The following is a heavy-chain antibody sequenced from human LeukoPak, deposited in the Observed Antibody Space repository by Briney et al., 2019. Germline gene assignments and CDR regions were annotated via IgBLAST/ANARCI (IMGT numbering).Heavy chain of an antibody. CDR2: MSAYTGDT. J-gene: IGHJ4*02. D-gene: IGHD5-18*01. CDR1: GYTFTTYG. CDR3: ARGPDTAIDX. V-gene: IGHV1-18*01. Sequence: GASVKVSCNPSGYTFTTYGISWVRQAPGQGLEWMGWMSAYTGDTKYAQRFQGRVTMTRDTSTSTAYMELRNLRSDDTAVYYCARGPDTAIDXXGQGTLVTV.